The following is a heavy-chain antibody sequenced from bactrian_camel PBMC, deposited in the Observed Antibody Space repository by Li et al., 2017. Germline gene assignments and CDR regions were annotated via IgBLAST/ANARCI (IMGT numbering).Heavy chain of an antibody. CDR3: AAKWSTGGRWQDQNMWNY. CDR2: ILVGGTHT. D-gene: IGHD2*01. J-gene: IGHJ4*01. CDR1: GFRSTRNC. V-gene: IGHV3S1*01. Sequence: HVQLVESGGGSVEAGGSLRLSCAASGFRSTRNCMGWFRQTPGREREAVASILVGGTHTHYADPVKGRFTISRDSAKNTLYLQMNSLKTEDTAMYYCAAKWSTGGRWQDQNMWNYWGQGTQVTVS.